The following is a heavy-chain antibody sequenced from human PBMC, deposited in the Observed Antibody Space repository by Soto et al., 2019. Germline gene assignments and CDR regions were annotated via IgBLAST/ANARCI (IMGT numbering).Heavy chain of an antibody. J-gene: IGHJ4*03. CDR2: IYYGGST. CDR3: HPDDEEAFDH. V-gene: IGHV4-59*02. Sequence: SETLSLTCTVSGGSVSRYYRSWIRQPPGKGLEWIGYIYYGGSTNYNPSLKSRVTISVDTSKNQLSLKLSSVTAADNSVYCCHPDDEEAFDHWGQGTLVTVSS. CDR1: GGSVSRYY.